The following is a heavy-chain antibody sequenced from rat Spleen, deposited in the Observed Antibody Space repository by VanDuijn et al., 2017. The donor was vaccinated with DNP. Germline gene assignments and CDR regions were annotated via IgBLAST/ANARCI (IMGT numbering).Heavy chain of an antibody. CDR3: ATQHSANYYEAPYAMDV. CDR1: GFTFSDYY. D-gene: IGHD1-12*01. J-gene: IGHJ4*01. V-gene: IGHV5-20*01. Sequence: EVQLVESGGGLVQPGRSLKLSCAASGFTFSDYYMAWVRQGPTRGLEWVAYISYDGGRSYCGDSVKGRFTISRDNAKSTLYLQMDSLRSEDTATYHCATQHSANYYEAPYAMDVWGQGTSVTVSS. CDR2: ISYDGGRS.